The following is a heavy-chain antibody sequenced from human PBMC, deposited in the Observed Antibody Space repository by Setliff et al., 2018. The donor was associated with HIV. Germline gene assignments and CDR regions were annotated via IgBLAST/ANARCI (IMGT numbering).Heavy chain of an antibody. Sequence: SETLSLTCAVYGGSFSGYYWSWIRQPPGKGLEWIGEIYHSEYTNYNPSLKSRVSMSVDKSKNQFSLRLTSVTAADTAVYYCARAPPGIQNDAFDVWGQGTMVTVSS. CDR3: ARAPPGIQNDAFDV. J-gene: IGHJ3*01. V-gene: IGHV4-34*01. CDR1: GGSFSGYY. CDR2: IYHSEYT.